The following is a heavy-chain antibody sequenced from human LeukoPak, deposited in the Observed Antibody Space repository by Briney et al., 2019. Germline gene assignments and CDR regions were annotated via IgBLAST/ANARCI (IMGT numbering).Heavy chain of an antibody. CDR2: INPSGGST. CDR1: GYTFTSYY. J-gene: IGHJ4*02. CDR3: TRGAPEDSSGYPPGY. V-gene: IGHV1-46*01. D-gene: IGHD3-22*01. Sequence: ASVKVSCKASGYTFTSYYMHWVRQAPGQGLEWMGIINPSGGSTSYAQKFQGRVTMTRDTSTSTVYMELSSLRSEDTAVYYCTRGAPEDSSGYPPGYWGQGTLVTVSS.